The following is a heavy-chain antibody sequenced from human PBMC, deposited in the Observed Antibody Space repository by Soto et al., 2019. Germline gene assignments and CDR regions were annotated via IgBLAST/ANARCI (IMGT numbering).Heavy chain of an antibody. CDR2: IYYSGST. V-gene: IGHV4-61*01. D-gene: IGHD2-15*01. CDR1: GGSVSSGSYY. CDR3: ARERNCSGGSCPFDY. J-gene: IGHJ4*02. Sequence: SETLSLTCTVSGGSVSSGSYYWSWIRQPPGKGLEWIGYIYYSGSTNYNPSLKSRVTISVDTSKNQFSLKLSSVTAADTAVYYCARERNCSGGSCPFDYWGQGTPVTVSS.